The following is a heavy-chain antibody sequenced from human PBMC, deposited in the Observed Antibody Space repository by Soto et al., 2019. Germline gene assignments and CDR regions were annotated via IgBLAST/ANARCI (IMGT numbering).Heavy chain of an antibody. CDR1: GGSFSGYY. CDR3: ARGPYSSGWYRDY. J-gene: IGHJ4*02. D-gene: IGHD6-19*01. V-gene: IGHV4-34*01. Sequence: QVQLQQWGAGLLKPSETLSLTCAVYGGSFSGYYWSWIRQPPGKGLEWIGEINHSGSTNYNPSLKSRVTISVDTSKDQVSLKLSSVTAADTAVYYCARGPYSSGWYRDYWGQGTLVTVSS. CDR2: INHSGST.